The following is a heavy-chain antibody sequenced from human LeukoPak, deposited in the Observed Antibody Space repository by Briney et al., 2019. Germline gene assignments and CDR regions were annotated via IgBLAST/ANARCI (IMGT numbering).Heavy chain of an antibody. D-gene: IGHD6-19*01. J-gene: IGHJ4*02. V-gene: IGHV1-69*04. CDR2: IIPILGIA. CDR3: ARGSSGYYFDY. CDR1: GGTFSSYA. Sequence: SVKVSCKASGGTFSSYAISWVRQAPGQGLEWMGRIIPILGIANYAQKFQGRVTITADKSMSTAYMELSSLRSEDTAVYYCARGSSGYYFDYWGQGTLVTVSS.